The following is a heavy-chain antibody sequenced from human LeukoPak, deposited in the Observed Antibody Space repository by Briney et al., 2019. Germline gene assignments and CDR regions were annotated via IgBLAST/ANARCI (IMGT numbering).Heavy chain of an antibody. CDR3: ARPVYSSSWYFRD. CDR2: ISYDGSNK. V-gene: IGHV3-30*04. Sequence: GGSLRLPCAASGFTFSSYAMHWVRQAPGKGLEWVAVISYDGSNKYYADSVKGRFTISRDNSKNTLYLQMNSLRAEDTAVYYCARPVYSSSWYFRDWGQGTLVTVSS. J-gene: IGHJ4*02. CDR1: GFTFSSYA. D-gene: IGHD6-13*01.